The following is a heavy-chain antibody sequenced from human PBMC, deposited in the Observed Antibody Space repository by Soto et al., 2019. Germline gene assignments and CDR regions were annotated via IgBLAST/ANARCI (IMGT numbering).Heavy chain of an antibody. V-gene: IGHV4-34*01. CDR3: ARLPRSPYSGMDV. Sequence: QVQLQQWGAGLLKPSETLSLTCAVYGGSFSGYYWTWIRQPPGKGLEWIGESNHSGSTNYNPSLTSRVATSVDTSTNQFSLKLSSVTAADTAVYYCARLPRSPYSGMDVWGQGTTVTVSS. J-gene: IGHJ6*02. CDR1: GGSFSGYY. CDR2: SNHSGST.